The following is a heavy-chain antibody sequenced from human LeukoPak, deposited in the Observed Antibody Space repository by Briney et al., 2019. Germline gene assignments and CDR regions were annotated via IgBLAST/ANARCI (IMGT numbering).Heavy chain of an antibody. Sequence: SETLSLTCTVSGGFISSSDHYWSWIRQPPGKGLEWIGYIYYSGSTYYNPSLKSRVVISMDTSVNQFSLKLSSVTAADTAVYYCAKDSSGWGYFDYWGQGTLVTVSS. CDR2: IYYSGST. CDR3: AKDSSGWGYFDY. J-gene: IGHJ4*02. V-gene: IGHV4-30-4*01. D-gene: IGHD6-19*01. CDR1: GGFISSSDHY.